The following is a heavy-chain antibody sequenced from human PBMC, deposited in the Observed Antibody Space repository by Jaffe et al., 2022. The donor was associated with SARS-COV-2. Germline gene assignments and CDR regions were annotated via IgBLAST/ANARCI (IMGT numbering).Heavy chain of an antibody. CDR1: GGSFSGYY. J-gene: IGHJ5*02. D-gene: IGHD3-10*01. CDR3: ARGRYYGSGTYFFP. CDR2: INHSGNT. V-gene: IGHV4-34*01. Sequence: QVQLQQWGAGLLKPSETLSLTCAVYGGSFSGYYWSWIRQPPGKGLEWIGEINHSGNTNYNPSLKSRVSISLNTSKNQFSLKLSFVTAADTALYYCARGRYYGSGTYFFPWGQGTLVTVSS.